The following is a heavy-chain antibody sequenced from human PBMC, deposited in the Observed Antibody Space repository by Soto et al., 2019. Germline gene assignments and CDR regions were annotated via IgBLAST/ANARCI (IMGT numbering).Heavy chain of an antibody. Sequence: GGSLXLSCAASGFXFSSYGMHWVRQAPGKGLEWVAVISYDGSNKYYADSVKGRFTISRDNSKNTLYLQMNSLRAEDTAVYYCAKDPISTSYYYYGMDVWGQGTTVTVSS. V-gene: IGHV3-30*18. J-gene: IGHJ6*02. D-gene: IGHD3-3*01. CDR1: GFXFSSYG. CDR2: ISYDGSNK. CDR3: AKDPISTSYYYYGMDV.